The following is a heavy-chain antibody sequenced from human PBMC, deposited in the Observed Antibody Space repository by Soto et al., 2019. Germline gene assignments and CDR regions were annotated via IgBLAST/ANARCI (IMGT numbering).Heavy chain of an antibody. CDR1: GYDFTSYG. CDR2: ISAYNGKR. CDR3: ARGRIVASIHDAFEI. V-gene: IGHV1-18*01. Sequence: QGQLLQSGDDVKKPGASVRVSCRASGYDFTSYGISWVRQAPGQGLEWVSWISAYNGKRDTAQKFQGRVTMTLDTSTDTAHMELGDLTSADTAVYYCARGRIVASIHDAFEIWGQGTMVAVSS. D-gene: IGHD2-21*01. J-gene: IGHJ3*02.